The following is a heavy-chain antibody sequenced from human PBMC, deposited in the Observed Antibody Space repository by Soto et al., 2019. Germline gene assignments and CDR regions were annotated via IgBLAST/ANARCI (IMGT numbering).Heavy chain of an antibody. CDR3: ARSPSTSPDS. CDR1: GFTFSSYW. CDR2: INSDGSYT. D-gene: IGHD2-2*01. Sequence: GSPSLSCAASGFTFSSYWMHWVRPAPGKGLVWVSRINSDGSYTGYADSVKGRFTISRDNAKNTLHLQMNILRVEDTAVYYCARSPSTSPDSWGQGTLVTVSS. V-gene: IGHV3-74*01. J-gene: IGHJ5*01.